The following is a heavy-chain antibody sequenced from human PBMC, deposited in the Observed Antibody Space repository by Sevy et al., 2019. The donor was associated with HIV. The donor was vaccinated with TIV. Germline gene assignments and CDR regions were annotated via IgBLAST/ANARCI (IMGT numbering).Heavy chain of an antibody. J-gene: IGHJ3*01. CDR1: GFTFSNYA. Sequence: GGSLRLSCAGSGFTFSNYAMHWVRQAPGKGLECVAGLWSHGRREYYADLAKGRFTISRDNSKNTVYLHMDSLRTDDTAVYDCAKEDDAFDVWGQGTMVTVSS. CDR3: AKEDDAFDV. V-gene: IGHV3-33*03. CDR2: LWSHGRRE.